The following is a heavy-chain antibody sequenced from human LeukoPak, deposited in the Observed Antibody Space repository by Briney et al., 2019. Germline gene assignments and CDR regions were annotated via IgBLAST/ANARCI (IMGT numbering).Heavy chain of an antibody. CDR1: GFTFTSYS. D-gene: IGHD2-21*02. J-gene: IGHJ4*02. Sequence: GGSLRLSCAASGFTFTSYSMNWVRQAPGKGLVWVAVIWYDGSKKYYADSVKGRFTISRDNSKNTLYLQMDSLRAEDTAVYYCSKDPGGGDWWYFDYWGQGTPVTVSS. CDR2: IWYDGSKK. CDR3: SKDPGGGDWWYFDY. V-gene: IGHV3-33*03.